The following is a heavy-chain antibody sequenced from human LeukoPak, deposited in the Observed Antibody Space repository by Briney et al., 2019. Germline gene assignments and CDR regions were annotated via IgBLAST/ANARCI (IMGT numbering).Heavy chain of an antibody. J-gene: IGHJ4*02. D-gene: IGHD6-13*01. V-gene: IGHV3-15*01. CDR2: IKSKTDGGTK. CDR1: GFTFSNAW. CDR3: SREGAYSSSWYVDF. Sequence: GGSLRLSCAASGFTFSNAWMNWVRQAPGKGLEWVGRIKSKTDGGTKEYAAPVKGRFTISRDDSKNTLYLQMNSLKTEDTAVYYCSREGAYSSSWYVDFWGQGTLATVSS.